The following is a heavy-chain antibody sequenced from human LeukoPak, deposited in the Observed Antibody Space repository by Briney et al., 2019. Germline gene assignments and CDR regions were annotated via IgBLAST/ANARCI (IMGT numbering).Heavy chain of an antibody. CDR1: GGSISSGGYD. D-gene: IGHD4-17*01. J-gene: IGHJ4*02. CDR3: ARGTLSTEIDY. CDR2: IYYSGST. V-gene: IGHV4-31*03. Sequence: SQTLSLTCTVSGGSISSGGYDWSWIRQHPGKGLEWIGYIYYSGSTYYNPSLKSRVTISVDTSKNQFSLKLSSVTAADTAVYYCARGTLSTEIDYWGQGTLVTVSS.